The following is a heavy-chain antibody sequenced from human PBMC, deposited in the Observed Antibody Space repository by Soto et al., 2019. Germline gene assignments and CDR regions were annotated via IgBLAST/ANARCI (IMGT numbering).Heavy chain of an antibody. CDR3: AKGGDFGDYFDF. Sequence: EVQLLESGGGLVQPGGSLRLSCTASGFTFTNYAMSWVRQAPGKGLEWVSSITGGGGSKYYADSVKGRFTISRDNSKNTLYLEMNRLRAGDTAVYFCAKGGDFGDYFDFWGQGTLVTVSS. J-gene: IGHJ4*02. CDR1: GFTFTNYA. D-gene: IGHD4-17*01. CDR2: ITGGGGSK. V-gene: IGHV3-23*01.